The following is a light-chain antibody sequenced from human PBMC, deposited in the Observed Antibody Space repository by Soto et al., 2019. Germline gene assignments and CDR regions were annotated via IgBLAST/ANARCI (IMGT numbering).Light chain of an antibody. Sequence: SYELTQPPSVSVAPGKTARITCEGNNIGSESVHWYQQKPGQAPVLVIFDTVRPSGIPERFSGSNSGNTATLTISRVDAGDDADYYCQVWDSSSDHSVFGGGTKVTVL. V-gene: IGLV3-21*04. CDR1: NIGSES. J-gene: IGLJ3*02. CDR2: FDT. CDR3: QVWDSSSDHSV.